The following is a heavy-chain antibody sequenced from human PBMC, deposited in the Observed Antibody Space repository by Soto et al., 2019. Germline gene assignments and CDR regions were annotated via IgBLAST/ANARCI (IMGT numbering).Heavy chain of an antibody. CDR3: AKAFRMTTYYYGMDV. D-gene: IGHD1-1*01. Sequence: GGSLRLSCVASGFTFSSYAMSWVRQAPGKGLEWVSAISGSGGSTYYADSVEGRFTISRDSSKNTLYLQMNSLRAEDTAVYYCAKAFRMTTYYYGMDVWGQGTTVTVSS. J-gene: IGHJ6*02. V-gene: IGHV3-23*01. CDR2: ISGSGGST. CDR1: GFTFSSYA.